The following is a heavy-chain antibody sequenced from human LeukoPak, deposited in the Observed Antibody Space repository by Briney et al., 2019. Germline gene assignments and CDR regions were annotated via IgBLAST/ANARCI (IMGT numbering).Heavy chain of an antibody. J-gene: IGHJ5*02. CDR2: ISAYNGNT. V-gene: IGHV1-18*01. D-gene: IGHD6-13*01. CDR1: GYTFTSYG. Sequence: GASVKVSCKASGYTFTSYGISWVRQAPGQGLEWMGWISAYNGNTNYAQKLQGRVTMTTDTSTSTAYMELRSLRSDDTAVYYCAIRDSSRSAYWFDPWGQGTLVTVSS. CDR3: AIRDSSRSAYWFDP.